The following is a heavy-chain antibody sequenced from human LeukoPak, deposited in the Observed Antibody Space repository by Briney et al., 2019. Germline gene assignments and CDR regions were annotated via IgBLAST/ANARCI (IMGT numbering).Heavy chain of an antibody. CDR3: ARASRGHDY. CDR1: GGSISSSY. J-gene: IGHJ4*02. Sequence: SETLYLTCTVSGGSISSSYWSWIRQPPGKGLEWIGYIYYSGNTNYNPSLKSRVTISVDTSKNQFSLKLTSVTAADTVVYYCARASRGHDYWGQGTLVTVSS. CDR2: IYYSGNT. V-gene: IGHV4-59*01. D-gene: IGHD3-10*01.